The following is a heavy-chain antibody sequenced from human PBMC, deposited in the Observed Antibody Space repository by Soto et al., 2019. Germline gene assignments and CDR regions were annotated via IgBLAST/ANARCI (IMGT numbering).Heavy chain of an antibody. CDR1: GGSLSGHY. CDR3: AGGRWFDP. Sequence: QVQLQQWGAGLLKPSETLSLTCAVYGGSLSGHYWSWIRQPPGKGLEWIGEINHSGSTNYNPSLKRRLTISVDTSKNQFSLKLSSVTAADTAGYSCAGGRWFDPWGQGTLVTVSS. J-gene: IGHJ5*02. V-gene: IGHV4-34*01. CDR2: INHSGST.